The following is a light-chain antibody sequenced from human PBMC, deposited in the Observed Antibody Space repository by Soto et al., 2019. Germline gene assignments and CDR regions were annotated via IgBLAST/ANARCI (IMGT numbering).Light chain of an antibody. CDR3: QQYGSSLYT. J-gene: IGKJ2*01. CDR1: QSVSSSY. V-gene: IGKV3-20*01. CDR2: GAS. Sequence: EIVLTQSPGTLSLSPGERATLSCRASQSVSSSYLAWYQQKPGQAPRLLIYGASSRATGIPDRFSGSGSGTDFALNIGRLEPDEFAVYYCQQYGSSLYTFGLGTKVEIK.